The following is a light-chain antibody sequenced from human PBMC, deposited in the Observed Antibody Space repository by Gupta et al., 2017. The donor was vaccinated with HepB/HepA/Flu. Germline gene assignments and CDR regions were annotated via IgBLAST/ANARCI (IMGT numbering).Light chain of an antibody. Sequence: SSELTQDPAVSVALGQTFRITCQGDSLRSYYASWYQPKPGQAPVLVIYGKNNRPSGIPDRFSGSSSGNTASLTTTGAQAEDEADYYCNSRASSGNHLVFGGGTKLTVL. V-gene: IGLV3-19*01. CDR3: NSRASSGNHLV. CDR1: SLRSYY. J-gene: IGLJ2*01. CDR2: GKN.